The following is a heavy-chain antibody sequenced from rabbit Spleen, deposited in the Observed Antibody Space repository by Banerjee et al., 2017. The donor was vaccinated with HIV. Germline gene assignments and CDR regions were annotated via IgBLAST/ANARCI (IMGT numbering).Heavy chain of an antibody. D-gene: IGHD8-1*01. CDR1: GFSFSSGYY. Sequence: QSLEESGGDLVKPGASLTLTCTASGFSFSSGYYMSWVRQAPGKGLEWIGCIGAGSGNTYYASWAKGRFTISKTSSTTVTLQMTSLTAADTATYFCARDTGSSFSSYGMDLWGPGTLVTVS. CDR3: ARDTGSSFSSYGMDL. J-gene: IGHJ6*01. V-gene: IGHV1S40*01. CDR2: IGAGSGNT.